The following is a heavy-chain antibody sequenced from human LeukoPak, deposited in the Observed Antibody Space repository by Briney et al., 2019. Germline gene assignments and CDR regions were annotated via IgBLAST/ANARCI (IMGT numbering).Heavy chain of an antibody. CDR3: ARDETSSGYPVGMDV. D-gene: IGHD3-9*01. CDR2: ISFTSSYI. CDR1: RFTFSDYS. Sequence: PGRSLRLSCAASRFTFSDYSMNWVRQAPGGGLGWVSSISFTSSYIYYADSEKGRFTISRDNAKNSLYLQINSLRAEDTAVYYWARDETSSGYPVGMDVWGQGTTVTVSS. J-gene: IGHJ6*02. V-gene: IGHV3-21*01.